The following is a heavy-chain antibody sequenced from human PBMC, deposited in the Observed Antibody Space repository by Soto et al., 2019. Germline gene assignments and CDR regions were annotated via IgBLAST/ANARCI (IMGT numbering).Heavy chain of an antibody. V-gene: IGHV3-30-3*01. CDR2: ISYDGSNK. J-gene: IGHJ4*02. D-gene: IGHD3-10*01. CDR1: GFTFSSYA. Sequence: QVQLVESGGGVVQPGRSLRLSCAASGFTFSSYAMHWVRQAPGKGLEWVAVISYDGSNKYYADSVKGRFTISRDNSKNTLYLQMNSLSAEDTAVYYCAREGTTNNYYYGSGSTFDYWGQGTLVTVSS. CDR3: AREGTTNNYYYGSGSTFDY.